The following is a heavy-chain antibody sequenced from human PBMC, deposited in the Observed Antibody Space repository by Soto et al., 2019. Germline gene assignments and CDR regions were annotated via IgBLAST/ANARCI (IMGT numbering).Heavy chain of an antibody. J-gene: IGHJ4*02. Sequence: SETLSLTCTVSGGSISSYYWSWIRQPPGKGLEWIGYIYYSGSTNCNPSLKSRVTISVDTSKNQFSLKLSSVTAADTAVYYCARAPRGNYGYPSYFDYWGQGTLVTV. V-gene: IGHV4-59*01. CDR1: GGSISSYY. D-gene: IGHD3-10*01. CDR2: IYYSGST. CDR3: ARAPRGNYGYPSYFDY.